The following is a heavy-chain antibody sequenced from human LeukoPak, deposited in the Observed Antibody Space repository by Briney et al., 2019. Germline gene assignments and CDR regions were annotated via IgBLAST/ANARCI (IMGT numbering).Heavy chain of an antibody. CDR1: GFTFSSYA. Sequence: GGSLRLSCAASGFTFSSYATSWVRQAPGKGLEWVAFIRYDGRNKYYADSVKGRFTISRDNSKNTLYLQMNSLRAEDTAVYYCAKGRGYSYGFDYWGQGTLVTVSS. D-gene: IGHD5-18*01. CDR2: IRYDGRNK. J-gene: IGHJ4*02. V-gene: IGHV3-30*02. CDR3: AKGRGYSYGFDY.